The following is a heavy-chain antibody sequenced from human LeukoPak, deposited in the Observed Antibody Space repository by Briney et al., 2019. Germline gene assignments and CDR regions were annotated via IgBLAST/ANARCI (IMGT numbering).Heavy chain of an antibody. V-gene: IGHV4-38-2*01. J-gene: IGHJ4*02. CDR2: IYHSGST. D-gene: IGHD3-3*01. Sequence: SETLSLTCAVSGYSISSGYYWGWIRQPPGKGLEWIGSIYHSGSTYYNPSLKSRVTISVDTSKNQFSLKLSSVTAADTAVYYCARQGYDFWSGYYSYWGQGTLVTVSS. CDR3: ARQGYDFWSGYYSY. CDR1: GYSISSGYY.